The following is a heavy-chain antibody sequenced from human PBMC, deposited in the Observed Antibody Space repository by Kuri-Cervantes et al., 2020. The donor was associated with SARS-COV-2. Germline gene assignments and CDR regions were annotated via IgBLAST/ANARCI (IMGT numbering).Heavy chain of an antibody. V-gene: IGHV3-15*07. CDR3: TTGYYYDSSGYFNYWYFDL. Sequence: GGSLRLSCAASGFSFTNAWMNWVRQAPGKGLEWVGRIKSKTDGGTTDYAAPVKGRIIISREDSRNTLYLQMNSLKTEDTAVYYCTTGYYYDSSGYFNYWYFDLWGRGALVTVSS. CDR2: IKSKTDGGTT. D-gene: IGHD3-22*01. CDR1: GFSFTNAW. J-gene: IGHJ2*01.